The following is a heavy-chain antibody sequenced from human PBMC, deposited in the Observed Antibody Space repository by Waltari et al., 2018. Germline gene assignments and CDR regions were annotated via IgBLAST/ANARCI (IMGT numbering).Heavy chain of an antibody. CDR3: ARVALATKGEGY. Sequence: QVQLVQSGAEVKKPGSSVKVSCKASGGTFSSYAISWVRQAPGQGLEWMGRINPNSGGTNYAQKLQGRVSMTRDTSISTAYMELSRLRSDDTAVYYCARVALATKGEGYWGQGTLVTVSS. D-gene: IGHD6-19*01. J-gene: IGHJ4*02. V-gene: IGHV1-2*06. CDR1: GGTFSSYA. CDR2: INPNSGGT.